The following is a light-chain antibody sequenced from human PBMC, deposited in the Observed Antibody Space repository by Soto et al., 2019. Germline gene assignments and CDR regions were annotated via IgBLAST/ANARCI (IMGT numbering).Light chain of an antibody. CDR2: GAS. CDR3: QQANSFPFT. Sequence: DIQMTQSPSSVSASIGDRATITCRASQIIGTWLAWYQQKPGKAPTLLIYGASTLQSGVPSRFSGSGSGTDFTLTITNLQAEDSAIYYCQQANSFPFTFGPGTKVDIK. V-gene: IGKV1-12*02. CDR1: QIIGTW. J-gene: IGKJ3*01.